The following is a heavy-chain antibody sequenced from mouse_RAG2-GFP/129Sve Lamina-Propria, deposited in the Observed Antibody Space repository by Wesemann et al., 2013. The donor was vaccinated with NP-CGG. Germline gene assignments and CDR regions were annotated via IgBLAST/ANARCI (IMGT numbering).Heavy chain of an antibody. V-gene: IGHV1-26*01. J-gene: IGHJ2*01. CDR1: GYTFTDYY. CDR2: INPNNGGT. D-gene: IGHD1-1*01. CDR3: ARWKPGSSSFDY. Sequence: VQLQQSGAELVRPGASVKISCKASGYTFTDYYMNWVKQSHGKSLEWIGDINPNNGGTSYNQKFKGKATLTVDKSSSTAYMELRSLTSEDSAVYYCARWKPGSSSFDYWGQGTTLTVSS.